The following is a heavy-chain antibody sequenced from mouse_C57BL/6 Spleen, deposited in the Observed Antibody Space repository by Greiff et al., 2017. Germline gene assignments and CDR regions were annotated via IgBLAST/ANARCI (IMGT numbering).Heavy chain of an antibody. V-gene: IGHV1-64*01. D-gene: IGHD1-1*01. CDR2: IHPNSGST. J-gene: IGHJ1*03. CDR3: ARSDYYGSRYFDV. Sequence: VQLQQSGAELVKPGASVKLSCKASGYTFTSYWMHWVKQRPGQGLEWIGMIHPNSGSTNYNEKFKSKATLTVDKSSSTAYMQLSILTSEDSAVYYCARSDYYGSRYFDVWGTGTTVTVSS. CDR1: GYTFTSYW.